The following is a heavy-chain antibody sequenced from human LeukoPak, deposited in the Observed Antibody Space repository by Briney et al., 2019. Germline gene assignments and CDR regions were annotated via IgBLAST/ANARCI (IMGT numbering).Heavy chain of an antibody. CDR3: ARHGSGTSLALYP. CDR2: ISYSGTT. J-gene: IGHJ5*02. CDR1: GGSMSSYY. D-gene: IGHD3-10*01. V-gene: IGHV4-59*08. Sequence: SETLSLTCTVSGGSMSSYYWSWIRQSPGKGLEWVGYISYSGTTNYNPSLRSRVTISLGTSKNRFSLNLTSVTAADTAVYYCARHGSGTSLALYPWGQGTLVTVSS.